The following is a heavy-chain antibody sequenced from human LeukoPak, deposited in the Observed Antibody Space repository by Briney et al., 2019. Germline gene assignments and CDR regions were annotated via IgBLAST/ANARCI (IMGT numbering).Heavy chain of an antibody. CDR1: GFTFSTYW. D-gene: IGHD5-12*01. J-gene: IGHJ3*02. CDR2: IHYDGSNK. CDR3: AKVKYSGYDLNAFDI. V-gene: IGHV3-30*02. Sequence: GGSLRLSCAASGFTFSTYWMSWVRQAPGKGLDWVAFIHYDGSNKYYADSVKGRFTISRDNSKNTLYLQMNSLRAEDTAVYYCAKVKYSGYDLNAFDIWGQGTMVTVSS.